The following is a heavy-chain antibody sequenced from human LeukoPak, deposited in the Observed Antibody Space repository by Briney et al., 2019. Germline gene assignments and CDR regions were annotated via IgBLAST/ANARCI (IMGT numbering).Heavy chain of an antibody. CDR2: IYSGGST. V-gene: IGHV3-66*01. Sequence: SGGSLRLSCAASGFTVSTNYMSWVRQAQGKGLEWVSVIYSGGSTYYADSVKGRFIISRDISKNMVYLQMNSLRGEDTAVYYCVRDVPPAADAFDLWGQGTMVTVSS. D-gene: IGHD6-13*01. CDR1: GFTVSTNY. CDR3: VRDVPPAADAFDL. J-gene: IGHJ3*01.